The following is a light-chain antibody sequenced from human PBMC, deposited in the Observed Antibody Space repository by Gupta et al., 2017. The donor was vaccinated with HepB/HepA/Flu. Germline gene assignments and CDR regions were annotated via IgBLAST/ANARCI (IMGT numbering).Light chain of an antibody. CDR2: GAS. Sequence: EIVMTQPPATLSVSAGERATLSCRASQSVSSNLAWYQQKPGQPPRLLIYGASTRATGIPARFSGSGSGTEFTLTISSLQSEDFAVYYCQQYNNCPPWTFGQGTKVEIK. CDR1: QSVSSN. CDR3: QQYNNCPPWT. V-gene: IGKV3-15*01. J-gene: IGKJ1*01.